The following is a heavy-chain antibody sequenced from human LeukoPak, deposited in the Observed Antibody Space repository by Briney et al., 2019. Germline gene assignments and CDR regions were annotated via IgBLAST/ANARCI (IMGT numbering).Heavy chain of an antibody. J-gene: IGHJ4*02. CDR3: AKVTSGSYYAPPPLYYFDY. CDR1: GFTFRSYA. Sequence: GGPLRLSCAASGFTFRSYAMSWVRQAPGKGLEWVSAISGTGDSTYFADSVKGRFTISRDNLKNTLYLQMNSLRAEDTAVYYCAKVTSGSYYAPPPLYYFDYWGQGTLVAVSS. V-gene: IGHV3-23*01. CDR2: ISGTGDST. D-gene: IGHD3-10*01.